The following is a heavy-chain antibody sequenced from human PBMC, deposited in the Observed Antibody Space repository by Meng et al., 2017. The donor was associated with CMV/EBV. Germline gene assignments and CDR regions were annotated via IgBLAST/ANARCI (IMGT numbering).Heavy chain of an antibody. CDR3: ARARGYCSSTSCYIIAARPDWFDP. CDR2: INHSGST. J-gene: IGHJ5*02. Sequence: SETLSLTCAVYGGSFSGYYWSWIRQPPGKGLEWIGEINHSGSTNYNPSLKSRVTISVDTSKNQFSLELSSVTAADTAVYYCARARGYCSSTSCYIIAARPDWFDPWGQGTLVTVSS. CDR1: GGSFSGYY. D-gene: IGHD2-2*02. V-gene: IGHV4-34*01.